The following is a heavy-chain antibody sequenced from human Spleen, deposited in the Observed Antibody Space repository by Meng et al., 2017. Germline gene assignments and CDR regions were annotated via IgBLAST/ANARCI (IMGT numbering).Heavy chain of an antibody. CDR3: VRSSGWVRTGFDP. CDR2: IGHSGTT. D-gene: IGHD6-19*01. Sequence: QPQLQESGPGLVKPSEALSLTCSVSGGSISTSGYYWGWIRQPPGKGLEWIGSIGHSGTTYYTPSLRRRVTVSLDTSKNQFSLEVTSVTAADTAVYYCVRSSGWVRTGFDPWGQGTLVTVSS. V-gene: IGHV4-39*01. J-gene: IGHJ5*02. CDR1: GGSISTSGYY.